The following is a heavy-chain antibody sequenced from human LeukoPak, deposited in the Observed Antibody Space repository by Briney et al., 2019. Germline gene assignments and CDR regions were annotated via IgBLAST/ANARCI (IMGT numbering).Heavy chain of an antibody. J-gene: IGHJ4*02. CDR1: GSTFSTYP. V-gene: IGHV3-23*01. CDR2: ISGNSVTI. D-gene: IGHD1-26*01. Sequence: PGESLRLSCTASGSTFSTYPMTWVRQAPGQGLEWVSAISGNSVTIYYAASVKGRFTISRDNSKNTLYLQMYSLRAEDTAVYYCAKILSGTYSFDLWGQGTLVTVSS. CDR3: AKILSGTYSFDL.